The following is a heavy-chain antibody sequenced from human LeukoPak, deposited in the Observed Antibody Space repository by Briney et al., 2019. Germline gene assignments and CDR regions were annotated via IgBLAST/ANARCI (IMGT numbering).Heavy chain of an antibody. CDR2: NSSSSSYI. CDR1: GFTFSSYS. V-gene: IGHV3-21*04. CDR3: ARDYWAETFDY. D-gene: IGHD2-15*01. Sequence: GGPLRLSCEASGFTFSSYSMTGGGQAPGKGLEWVSSNSSSSSYIYYADSVKGRFTISRDNAKNSLYLQMNSLRAEDTAVYYCARDYWAETFDYWGQGTLVTVSS. J-gene: IGHJ4*02.